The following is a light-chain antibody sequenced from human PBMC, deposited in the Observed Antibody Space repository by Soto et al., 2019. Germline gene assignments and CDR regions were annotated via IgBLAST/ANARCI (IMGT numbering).Light chain of an antibody. V-gene: IGKV3-20*01. CDR2: QTS. CDR3: QQYGISPQT. CDR1: QYINTR. Sequence: EIVLTQSPATLSSFPGDRVTLSCRASQYINTRLAWYQHRPGQAPRLLIYQTSIRATGIPDRFSGSGSGTDFTLTISRLEPEDFAVYYCQQYGISPQTFGQGTKVDIK. J-gene: IGKJ1*01.